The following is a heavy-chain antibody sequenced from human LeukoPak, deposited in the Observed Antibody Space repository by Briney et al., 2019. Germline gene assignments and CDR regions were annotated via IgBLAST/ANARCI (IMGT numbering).Heavy chain of an antibody. CDR2: TNAGNGNT. CDR1: GYTFTSYA. D-gene: IGHD1-26*01. V-gene: IGHV1-3*01. CDR3: ARDPAGASAYYYYYGMDV. Sequence: GASVKVSCKASGYTFTSYAMHWVRQAPGQRLEWMGWTNAGNGNTKYSQKFQGRVTITRDTSASTAYMELSSLRSEDTAVYYCARDPAGASAYYYYYGMDVWGQGTTVTVSS. J-gene: IGHJ6*02.